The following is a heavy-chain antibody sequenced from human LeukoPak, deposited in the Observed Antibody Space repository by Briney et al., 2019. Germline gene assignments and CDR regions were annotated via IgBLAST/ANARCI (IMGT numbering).Heavy chain of an antibody. CDR3: ARSPPGKHYYGSGSYLDY. Sequence: GGSLRLSCAASGFTFSTYWMHWVRQAPGKGLVWVSRINRDGSSTSYADSVKGRFTISRDNSKNTQSLQMNSLRAEDTAVYYCARSPPGKHYYGSGSYLDYWGQGTLVTVSS. V-gene: IGHV3-74*01. CDR2: INRDGSST. D-gene: IGHD3-10*01. CDR1: GFTFSTYW. J-gene: IGHJ4*02.